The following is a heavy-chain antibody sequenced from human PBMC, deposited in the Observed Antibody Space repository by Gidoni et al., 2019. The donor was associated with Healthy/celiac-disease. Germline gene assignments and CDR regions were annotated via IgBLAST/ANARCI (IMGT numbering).Heavy chain of an antibody. Sequence: EVQLLHSGPEVQQSAESLKLSCTGSGYSFTSYWIGWVGQMPGKGLEWMGIIHPGDSDTRYSPSFQGQVTISADKTISTAYLQWSSLKASDTAMYYCARVLLVRRFDPWGQGTLVTVSS. CDR3: ARVLLVRRFDP. V-gene: IGHV5-51*01. J-gene: IGHJ5*02. CDR1: GYSFTSYW. CDR2: IHPGDSDT. D-gene: IGHD6-13*01.